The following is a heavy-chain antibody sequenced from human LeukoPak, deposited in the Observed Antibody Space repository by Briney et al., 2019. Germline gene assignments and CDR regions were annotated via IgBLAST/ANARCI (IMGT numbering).Heavy chain of an antibody. CDR2: TVSEIDGGTT. D-gene: IGHD1-7*01. CDR3: TTDEDWNYARKDV. V-gene: IGHV3-15*04. J-gene: IGHJ6*02. Sequence: GGSLRLSCAASGFTFNYAWMSWVRRVPGKGLEWVGQTVSEIDGGTTDYAAPVKGRFTISRDDSKSTLYLQMNSLKAEDTAVYYCTTDEDWNYARKDVWGQGATVIVSS. CDR1: GFTFNYAW.